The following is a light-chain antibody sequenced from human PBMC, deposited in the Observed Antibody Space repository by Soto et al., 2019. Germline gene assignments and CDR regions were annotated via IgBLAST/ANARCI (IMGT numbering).Light chain of an antibody. Sequence: QSVLTQPASVSGSPGQSIAISCTGTFSDVGGYDYVSWYQQHPDKAPKLMIYEVTKRPSGVSNRFSGSKSGNMASLTISGLQPEDEADYYCSSHTSGSTRVFGSGTQLTVL. J-gene: IGLJ7*01. V-gene: IGLV2-14*01. CDR1: FSDVGGYDY. CDR2: EVT. CDR3: SSHTSGSTRV.